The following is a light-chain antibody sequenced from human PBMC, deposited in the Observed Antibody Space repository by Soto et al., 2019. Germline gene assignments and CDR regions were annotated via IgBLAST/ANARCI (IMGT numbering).Light chain of an antibody. CDR1: QSISNW. Sequence: DIQMTQSPSTLSASIGDRVTITCRASQSISNWLAWYQQKPGKAPKLLIYDVSTLESGVPSRFSGSGSGTEYTLTISSLQPDDFATYYCQQYNSYGTFGQGTKVAIK. CDR3: QQYNSYGT. J-gene: IGKJ1*01. V-gene: IGKV1-5*01. CDR2: DVS.